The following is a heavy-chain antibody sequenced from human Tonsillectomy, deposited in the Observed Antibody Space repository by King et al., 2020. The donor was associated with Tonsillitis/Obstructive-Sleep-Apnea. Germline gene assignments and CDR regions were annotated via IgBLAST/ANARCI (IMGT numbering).Heavy chain of an antibody. CDR2: IDPSDSYI. J-gene: IGHJ6*02. D-gene: IGHD4-23*01. CDR3: ASAVGYYTGMNV. Sequence: VQLVESGAEVKKPGESLRISCKGSGYSFTSYWISWVRQMPGKGLEWMGRIDPSDSYIDYSPSFQGHVTISADKSISTAYLPWSSLKASDTAMYYCASAVGYYTGMNVWGHGTTVTVSS. V-gene: IGHV5-10-1*01. CDR1: GYSFTSYW.